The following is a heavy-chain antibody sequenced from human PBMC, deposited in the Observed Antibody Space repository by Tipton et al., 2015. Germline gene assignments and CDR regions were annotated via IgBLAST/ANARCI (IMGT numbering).Heavy chain of an antibody. Sequence: QLVQSGGGLIQPGRSLRLSCAASGFTFDDYGMSWVRQAPGKGLEWVAGIDWNGGRTGYADSVKGRFTISRDNAQNSLYLQMNSLRAEDTAFYYCAREGSSWYFGVYWGQGTLVSVSS. V-gene: IGHV3-20*04. CDR3: AREGSSWYFGVY. CDR1: GFTFDDYG. D-gene: IGHD6-13*01. CDR2: IDWNGGRT. J-gene: IGHJ4*02.